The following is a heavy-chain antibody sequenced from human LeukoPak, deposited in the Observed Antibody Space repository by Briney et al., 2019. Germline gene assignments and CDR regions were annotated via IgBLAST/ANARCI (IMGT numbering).Heavy chain of an antibody. Sequence: GGSLRLSCAASGFTFSSYAMSWVRQAPGKGLEWVSAISGSGGSTYYADSVKGRFTISRDNSKNTLYLQMNSLRAEDTAVYYCARRRGFESLRYFGYWGQGTLVTVSS. CDR2: ISGSGGST. CDR1: GFTFSSYA. V-gene: IGHV3-23*01. CDR3: ARRRGFESLRYFGY. D-gene: IGHD3-9*01. J-gene: IGHJ4*02.